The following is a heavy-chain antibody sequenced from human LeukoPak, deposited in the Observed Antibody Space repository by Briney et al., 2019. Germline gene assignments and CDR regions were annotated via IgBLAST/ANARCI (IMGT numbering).Heavy chain of an antibody. CDR3: AKGRLTTVISYLFDC. D-gene: IGHD4-17*01. CDR1: GFTFASYA. J-gene: IGHJ4*02. Sequence: GGSLRLSCAASGFTFASYAMSWVRQAPGKGLEWVSSISGSGGTTYYAGSVKGRFTISRDKSQRTLYLQMNSLRADDTAVYYCAKGRLTTVISYLFDCWGQGTLVTVSS. CDR2: ISGSGGTT. V-gene: IGHV3-23*01.